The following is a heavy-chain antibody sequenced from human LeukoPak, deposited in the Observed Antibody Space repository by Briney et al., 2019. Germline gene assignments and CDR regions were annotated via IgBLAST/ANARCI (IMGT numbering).Heavy chain of an antibody. D-gene: IGHD3-22*01. V-gene: IGHV3-7*01. CDR3: ARDVTASTYYYDSSGLLDY. CDR1: GFTFSTYW. CDR2: IKQDGGDK. J-gene: IGHJ4*02. Sequence: GGSLRLSCAASGFTFSTYWMSWVRQAPGKGLKWVANIKQDGGDKYYVDSVKGRFTISRDNAKNSLYLQMHSLRAEDTAVYYCARDVTASTYYYDSSGLLDYWGQGTLVTVSS.